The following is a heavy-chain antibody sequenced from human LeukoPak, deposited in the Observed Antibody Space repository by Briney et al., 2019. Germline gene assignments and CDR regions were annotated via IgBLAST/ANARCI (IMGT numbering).Heavy chain of an antibody. J-gene: IGHJ3*02. CDR3: ARLPGCSGADCFRAFDI. Sequence: SETLSLTCTVSGGSISSYDWSWIRQPPGKGLEWIGYIYYSGSTNYNPSLRSRITMSVDTSKNHFSLSLTSVTAADTAVYYCARLPGCSGADCFRAFDIWGQGTMVTVSS. CDR2: IYYSGST. CDR1: GGSISSYD. D-gene: IGHD2-21*02. V-gene: IGHV4-59*08.